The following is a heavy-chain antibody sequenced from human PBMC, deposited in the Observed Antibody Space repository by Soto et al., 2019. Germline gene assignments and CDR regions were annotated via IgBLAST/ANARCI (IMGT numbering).Heavy chain of an antibody. CDR3: TTDEWS. CDR2: IKSKTHGGTT. CDR1: GFTFSNSW. Sequence: GSLSLSCAASGFTFSNSWMSWVRQAPGKGLAWVGGIKSKTHGGTTDYAAPVKGRFTISRDDSKNTLYLQMNSLKAEDTAVYYCTTDEWSWGQGTLVTVSA. D-gene: IGHD3-3*01. J-gene: IGHJ5*02. V-gene: IGHV3-15*01.